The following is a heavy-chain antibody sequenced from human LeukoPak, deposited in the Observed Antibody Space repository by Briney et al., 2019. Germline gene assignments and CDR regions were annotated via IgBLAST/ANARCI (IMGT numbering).Heavy chain of an antibody. V-gene: IGHV7-4-1*02. CDR1: GYTFTNYP. Sequence: ASVKVSCQASGYTFTNYPMNWVRQAPGQGLEWLGWINTNTGNPTYAQGFTGRFVFSLDTSVSTAYLQISNLKAEDTAVYYCARDAPGKYFVWFDPWGQGTMVTVSS. J-gene: IGHJ5*02. CDR3: ARDAPGKYFVWFDP. D-gene: IGHD1-14*01. CDR2: INTNTGNP.